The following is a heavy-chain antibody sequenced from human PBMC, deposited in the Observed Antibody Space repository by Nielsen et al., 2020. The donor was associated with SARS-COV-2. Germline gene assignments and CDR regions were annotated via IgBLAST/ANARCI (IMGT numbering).Heavy chain of an antibody. J-gene: IGHJ5*02. CDR2: INPDGSMK. D-gene: IGHD1-1*01. CDR1: GFSFSTFW. V-gene: IGHV3-7*05. CDR3: LQGGAS. Sequence: GESLKISCAASGFSFSTFWMNWVRQGPGKRLEWVANINPDGSMKRHVDSVMGRFTISRDNARDSLYLQMNNLRAEDTAIYYCLQGGASWGQGTLVTVSS.